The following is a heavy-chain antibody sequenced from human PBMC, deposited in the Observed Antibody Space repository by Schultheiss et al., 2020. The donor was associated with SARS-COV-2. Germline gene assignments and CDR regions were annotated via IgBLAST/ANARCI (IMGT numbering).Heavy chain of an antibody. J-gene: IGHJ4*02. D-gene: IGHD3-22*01. CDR2: ISYDGSNK. V-gene: IGHV3-30*03. Sequence: GGSLRLSCAASGFTVSSNYMSWVRQAPGKGLEWVAVISYDGSNKYYADSVKGRFTISRDNAKNSLYLQMNSLRAEDTAVYYCASYYDSSGYSDFDYWGQGTLVTVSS. CDR3: ASYYDSSGYSDFDY. CDR1: GFTVSSNY.